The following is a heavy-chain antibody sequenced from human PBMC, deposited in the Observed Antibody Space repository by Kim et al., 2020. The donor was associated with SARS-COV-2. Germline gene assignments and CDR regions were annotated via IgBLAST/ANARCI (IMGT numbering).Heavy chain of an antibody. CDR2: ISYDGSNT. V-gene: IGHV3-30*18. Sequence: GGSLRLSCAASGFTFSSYGMHWVRQAPGKGLEWVAVISYDGSNTYYADSVKGRFTISRDNSKNTLYLQMNSLRAEDTAVYYCAKESGSGSYYAWTYYYYGMDVWGRGTTVTVSS. CDR1: GFTFSSYG. J-gene: IGHJ6*02. CDR3: AKESGSGSYYAWTYYYYGMDV. D-gene: IGHD3-10*01.